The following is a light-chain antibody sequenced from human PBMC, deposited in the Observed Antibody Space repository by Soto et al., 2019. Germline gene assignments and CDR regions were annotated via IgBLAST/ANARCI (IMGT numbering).Light chain of an antibody. CDR2: EAS. J-gene: IGKJ3*01. V-gene: IGKV1-39*01. Sequence: DIPMTQSPSSLSASVGDRVTITCRASQSISSYLNWYQQKPGKAPNLLIYEASTLQSGVPSRFSGSGSGTDFTLTISSLQPEDFGSYYCKQSYITPFTFGPGTKVDIK. CDR1: QSISSY. CDR3: KQSYITPFT.